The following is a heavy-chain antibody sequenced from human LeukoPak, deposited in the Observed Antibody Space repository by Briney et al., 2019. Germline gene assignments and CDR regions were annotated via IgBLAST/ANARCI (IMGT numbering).Heavy chain of an antibody. CDR1: GDSVSSNSAA. J-gene: IGHJ4*02. Sequence: SQTLSLTCAISGDSVSSNSAAWDWIRQSPSSGLEWLGRTYYRSKWYNDYAVSVKSRITINPDTSKNQFSLQLNSVTPEDTAVYYCARSPGRDGLLTIWGQGTLVTVSS. CDR2: TYYRSKWYN. V-gene: IGHV6-1*01. CDR3: ARSPGRDGLLTI. D-gene: IGHD3-3*01.